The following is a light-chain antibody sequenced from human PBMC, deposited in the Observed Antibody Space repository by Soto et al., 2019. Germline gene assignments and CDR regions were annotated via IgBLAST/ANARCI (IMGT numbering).Light chain of an antibody. J-gene: IGKJ1*01. Sequence: EIVLTQSPGLLSLSPGDRATLSCRASQSVNSNFLAWYQQKPGQAPRLLIYGASSRATGIPDRFSGSGSGTDFTLTISRLEPEDFAVYYCQQYGSSGTFGQGTKVDIK. CDR1: QSVNSNF. CDR3: QQYGSSGT. V-gene: IGKV3-20*01. CDR2: GAS.